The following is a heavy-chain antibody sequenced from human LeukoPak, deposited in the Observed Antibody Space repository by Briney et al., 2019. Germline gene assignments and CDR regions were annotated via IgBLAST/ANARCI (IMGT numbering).Heavy chain of an antibody. V-gene: IGHV3-23*01. CDR1: GFTFSTYG. CDR3: AKSSEYYYGSGNYYAFFDY. D-gene: IGHD3-10*01. J-gene: IGHJ4*02. Sequence: PGGALRLSCAASGFTFSTYGMSWVRQAPGKGPEWVCTYYVDSVKGRFTISRDNSKNTLYLQMNSLRAADTAVYYCAKSSEYYYGSGNYYAFFDYWGQGTLVAVSS. CDR2: T.